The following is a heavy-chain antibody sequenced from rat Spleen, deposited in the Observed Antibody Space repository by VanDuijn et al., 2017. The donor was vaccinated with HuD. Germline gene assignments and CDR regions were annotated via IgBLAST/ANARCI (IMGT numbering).Heavy chain of an antibody. CDR2: IWGDGNT. V-gene: IGHV2-32*01. CDR3: VRDHGYSSYEVWFTY. J-gene: IGHJ3*01. CDR1: GFSLTNYH. Sequence: QVQLKESGPGLVKPSETLSLTCTVSGFSLTNYHVSWIRQPPGKGLEWMAIIWGDGNTAFNPTLSSRLSINRDTSKSKVFLKMSSLQTEDTATYYCVRDHGYSSYEVWFTYWGQGTLVTVSS. D-gene: IGHD1-2*01.